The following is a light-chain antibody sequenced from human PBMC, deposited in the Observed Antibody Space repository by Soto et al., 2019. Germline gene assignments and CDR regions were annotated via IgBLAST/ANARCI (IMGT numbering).Light chain of an antibody. J-gene: IGKJ3*01. CDR2: DAS. CDR3: QQRSNWLFT. CDR1: KNIKKY. Sequence: EVVLTQSPATLSLSPGERAPLSCRASKNIKKYLAWYQKKPGQAPRLLIYDASNRATGIPARFSGSGSGTDFTLTISSLEPEDFAVYYCQQRSNWLFTFGPGTKID. V-gene: IGKV3-11*01.